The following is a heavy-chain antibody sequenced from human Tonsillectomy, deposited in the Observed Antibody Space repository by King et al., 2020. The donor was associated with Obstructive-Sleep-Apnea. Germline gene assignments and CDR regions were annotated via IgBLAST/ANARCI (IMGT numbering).Heavy chain of an antibody. J-gene: IGHJ5*02. CDR1: RFSFSTYW. CDR3: ARDLDAGNTNWFDP. V-gene: IGHV3-7*01. D-gene: IGHD4-23*01. Sequence: VQLVESGGGLVQPGGSLRLSCAASRFSFSTYWMSWVRQAPGEGLEWVANIKEDGSQKYYVDSVRGRFTISRDNVKNSLYLQMNSLRVDDTAMYYCARDLDAGNTNWFDPWGQGTLVTVSS. CDR2: IKEDGSQK.